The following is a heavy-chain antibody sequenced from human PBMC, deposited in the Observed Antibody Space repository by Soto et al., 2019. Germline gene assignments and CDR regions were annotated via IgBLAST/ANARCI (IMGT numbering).Heavy chain of an antibody. CDR1: GFTFSSYA. Sequence: QVQLVESGGGVVQPGRSLRLSCAASGFTFSSYAMHWVRQAPGKGLEWVAVISYDGSNKYYADSVKGRFTISRDNSKNTLYLQMNSLRAEDTAVYYCARDEDYDSSGPDYWGQGTLVTVSS. D-gene: IGHD3-22*01. J-gene: IGHJ4*02. CDR3: ARDEDYDSSGPDY. V-gene: IGHV3-30-3*01. CDR2: ISYDGSNK.